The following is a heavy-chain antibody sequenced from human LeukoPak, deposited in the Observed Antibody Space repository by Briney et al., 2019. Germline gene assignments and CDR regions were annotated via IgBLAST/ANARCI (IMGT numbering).Heavy chain of an antibody. V-gene: IGHV4-4*07. CDR2: VHVSGAT. Sequence: KSSETLSLTCSVSGGSVSSDYWNWIRQPAGKGLEFIGRVHVSGATNYNPSLASRVTMSVDRSKNQFSLKLNSATAADTAVYYCARDVGHERRAGYFDPWGQGTLVTVSS. D-gene: IGHD1-1*01. CDR1: GGSVSSDY. CDR3: ARDVGHERRAGYFDP. J-gene: IGHJ4*02.